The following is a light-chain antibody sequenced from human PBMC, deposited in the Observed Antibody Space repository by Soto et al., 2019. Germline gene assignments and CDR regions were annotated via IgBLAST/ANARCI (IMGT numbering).Light chain of an antibody. CDR3: QQFGTSPPAIT. CDR2: SAS. CDR1: QRGSSSY. J-gene: IGKJ5*01. Sequence: IVLTKSPGTLSLSPGERATLSCRASQRGSSSYLYWYQQKTGQAPRRLIYSASTRATGIPDRFSGSVSGTDFTLTISRLEPDDFAVYYCQQFGTSPPAITFGQGTRLELK. V-gene: IGKV3-20*01.